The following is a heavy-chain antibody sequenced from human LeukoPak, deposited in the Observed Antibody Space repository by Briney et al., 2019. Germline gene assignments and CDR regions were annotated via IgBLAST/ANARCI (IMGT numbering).Heavy chain of an antibody. CDR3: AKAKAGYQLLSSGLDY. CDR1: GFTFSSYA. J-gene: IGHJ4*02. V-gene: IGHV3-23*01. Sequence: PGGSLRLSCAASGFTFSSYAMSWVRQAPGKGLEWVSAISGSGGSTYYADSVKGRFTISRDNSKNTLYLQMNSLRAEDPAVYYCAKAKAGYQLLSSGLDYWGQGTLVTVSS. CDR2: ISGSGGST. D-gene: IGHD2-2*01.